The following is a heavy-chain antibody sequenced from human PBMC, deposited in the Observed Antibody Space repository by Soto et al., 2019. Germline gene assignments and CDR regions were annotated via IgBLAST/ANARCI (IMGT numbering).Heavy chain of an antibody. D-gene: IGHD3-10*01. J-gene: IGHJ6*02. CDR1: GGSFSDYY. CDR2: ITHSGST. CDR3: ARGLRASFGVRLSHYYYGMDV. V-gene: IGHV4-34*01. Sequence: SETLSLTCALYGGSFSDYYWGWVRQPPGKGLECIAEITHSGSTNYNPSLKSRVTLSLDTSKNQFSLNLTSVTAADAAAYYCARGLRASFGVRLSHYYYGMDVWGQGTTVTVSS.